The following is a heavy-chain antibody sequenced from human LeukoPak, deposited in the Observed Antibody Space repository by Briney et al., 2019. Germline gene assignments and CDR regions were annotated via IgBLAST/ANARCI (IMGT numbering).Heavy chain of an antibody. J-gene: IGHJ4*02. CDR2: ISPSGDIK. D-gene: IGHD1-1*01. CDR3: ASSWNGDY. Sequence: GGSLRLSCATSGFTFSNHGMNWVRQAPGKGLEWVSGISPSGDIKYYADSVKGRFTISRDNSKNTVYLEVISLTDEDTAVYYCASSWNGDYWGQGTLVTVSS. CDR1: GFTFSNHG. V-gene: IGHV3-23*01.